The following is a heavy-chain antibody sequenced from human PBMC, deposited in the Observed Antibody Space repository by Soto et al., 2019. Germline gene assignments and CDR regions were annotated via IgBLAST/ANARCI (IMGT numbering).Heavy chain of an antibody. CDR3: ASLGYSGYDVFDY. D-gene: IGHD5-12*01. V-gene: IGHV3-48*01. Sequence: EVQLVESGGGLVQPGGSLRLSCAASGFTFSSYSRNWVRQAPGKGLEWVSYISSSSSTIYYADSVKGRFTISRDNAKNSLYLQMNSLRAEDTAAYYCASLGYSGYDVFDYWGQGTLVTVSS. CDR2: ISSSSSTI. J-gene: IGHJ4*02. CDR1: GFTFSSYS.